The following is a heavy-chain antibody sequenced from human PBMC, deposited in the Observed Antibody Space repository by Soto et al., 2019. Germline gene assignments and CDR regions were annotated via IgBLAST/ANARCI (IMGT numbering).Heavy chain of an antibody. Sequence: TSETLSLTCTVSGGSMSSYYLSWIRQPPGKGLEWIGYIYYSGSTNYNPSLRSRVTISLDTSKNQFSLNLSSVTAADTALYYCARQGFGELHGLVDVWGQGTTVTVSS. D-gene: IGHD3-10*01. CDR3: ARQGFGELHGLVDV. CDR1: GGSMSSYY. CDR2: IYYSGST. V-gene: IGHV4-59*08. J-gene: IGHJ6*02.